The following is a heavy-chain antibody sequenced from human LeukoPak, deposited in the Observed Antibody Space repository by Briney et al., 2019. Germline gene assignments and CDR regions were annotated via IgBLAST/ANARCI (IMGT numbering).Heavy chain of an antibody. CDR1: RFTFKRYG. Sequence: QAGGSLSLSCAASRFTFKRYGMHWIRQAPGKGLEWVTFIRNDGTEKYYTDSVRRRFNISRDSSKDTVYLQMNSLRIEDTAVYYCARDFEWTFDFWGHGTLISVSS. J-gene: IGHJ4*01. V-gene: IGHV3-30*02. CDR3: ARDFEWTFDF. CDR2: IRNDGTEK. D-gene: IGHD3-3*01.